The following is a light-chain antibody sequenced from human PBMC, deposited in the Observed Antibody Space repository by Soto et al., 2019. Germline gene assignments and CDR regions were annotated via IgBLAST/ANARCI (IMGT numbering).Light chain of an antibody. Sequence: DIVLTQSPATLSLSPGERATLSCRASQSVNSFLAWYQQKPGQAPRLLIYDASNWATGTPARFSGSGSGTDYTLTISNLEPEDCAVYYCQHYNNWPHTFGQGTKVDIK. J-gene: IGKJ2*01. CDR3: QHYNNWPHT. V-gene: IGKV3-11*01. CDR1: QSVNSF. CDR2: DAS.